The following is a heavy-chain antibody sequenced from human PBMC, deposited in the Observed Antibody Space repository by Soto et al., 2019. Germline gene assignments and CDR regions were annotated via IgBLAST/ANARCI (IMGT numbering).Heavy chain of an antibody. V-gene: IGHV1-8*01. J-gene: IGHJ6*03. CDR2: MNPNSGNT. Sequence: ASVKVSCKASGYTFTSYDINWVRQATGQGLEWMGWMNPNSGNTGYAQKFQGRVTMTRNTSISTAYMELSSLRSEDTAVYYCARLTSKRQRITIFGGVPGFYYYYYYMDVWGKGTTVTVSS. CDR3: ARLTSKRQRITIFGGVPGFYYYYYYMDV. CDR1: GYTFTSYD. D-gene: IGHD3-3*01.